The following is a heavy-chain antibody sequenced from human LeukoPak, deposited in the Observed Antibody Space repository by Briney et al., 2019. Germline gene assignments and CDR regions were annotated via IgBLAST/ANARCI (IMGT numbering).Heavy chain of an antibody. D-gene: IGHD2-2*01. CDR1: GLTFSSYA. CDR2: ISGSGGIT. Sequence: GGSLRLSCAASGLTFSSYATSWVRQAPGKGLEWVSAISGSGGITYHADSVKGRFTISRDNSKNTLYLQMSSLRAEDTAVYFCAKHAVYQLPPDYGMDVWGQGTTVTVSS. J-gene: IGHJ6*02. V-gene: IGHV3-23*01. CDR3: AKHAVYQLPPDYGMDV.